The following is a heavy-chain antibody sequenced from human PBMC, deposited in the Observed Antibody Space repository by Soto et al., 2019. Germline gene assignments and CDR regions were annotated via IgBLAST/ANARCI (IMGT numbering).Heavy chain of an antibody. CDR2: ISYDGSNK. CDR1: GFTFSSYA. D-gene: IGHD2-2*01. CDR3: ARERDIVVVPAAPAWCSVP. J-gene: IGHJ5*02. Sequence: GGSLRLSCAASGFTFSSYAMHWVRQAPGKGLEWVAVISYDGSNKYYADSVKGRFTISRDNSKNTLYLQMNSLRAEDTAVYYCARERDIVVVPAAPAWCSVPWGQGTLVTVSS. V-gene: IGHV3-30-3*01.